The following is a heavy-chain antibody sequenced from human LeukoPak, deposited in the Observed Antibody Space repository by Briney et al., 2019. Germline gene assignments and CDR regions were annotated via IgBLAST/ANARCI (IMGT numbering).Heavy chain of an antibody. Sequence: ASVKVSCKASGYTFTGYYMHWVRQAPGQGLEWMGWINPNSGGTNYAQKFQGRVTMTRDTSVSTAYMELTRLRSDDTAVYYCARDNGDYWFDYWGQGTLVTVSS. J-gene: IGHJ4*02. CDR2: INPNSGGT. CDR1: GYTFTGYY. D-gene: IGHD4-17*01. V-gene: IGHV1-2*02. CDR3: ARDNGDYWFDY.